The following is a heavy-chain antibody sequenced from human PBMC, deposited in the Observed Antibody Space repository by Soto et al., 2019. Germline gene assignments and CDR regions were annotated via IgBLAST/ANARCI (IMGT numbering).Heavy chain of an antibody. D-gene: IGHD2-2*01. Sequence: GGSLRLSCAASGFTFSDYGMHWVRQAPGEGLQWVAVIWFDGSNEHYADSVKGRFTISRDNSKNTLYLQMYSLRAGDTAVYYCVKGTWAVPSASDAFDIWGQGTVVTVSS. J-gene: IGHJ3*02. V-gene: IGHV3-33*06. CDR3: VKGTWAVPSASDAFDI. CDR2: IWFDGSNE. CDR1: GFTFSDYG.